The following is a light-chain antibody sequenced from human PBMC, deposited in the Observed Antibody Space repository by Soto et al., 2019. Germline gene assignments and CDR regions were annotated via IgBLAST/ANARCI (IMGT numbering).Light chain of an antibody. Sequence: DIHLTQSPSTLSASVGDRVTITCRASQSVSIWLAWYRQKPGKAPEVLVWDASSLQRGVPSRFSGSGSGTEFTLTISSLQPDDFATYYCQQYNGYATWTFGQGTKVEIK. CDR2: DAS. CDR1: QSVSIW. J-gene: IGKJ1*01. CDR3: QQYNGYATWT. V-gene: IGKV1-5*01.